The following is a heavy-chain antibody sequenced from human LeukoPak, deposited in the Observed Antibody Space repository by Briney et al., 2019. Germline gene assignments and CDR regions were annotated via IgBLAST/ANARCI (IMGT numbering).Heavy chain of an antibody. J-gene: IGHJ6*02. CDR1: GFTFSSYG. CDR3: AKDLYYYGSGSYEDYYGMDV. CDR2: ISYDGSNK. D-gene: IGHD3-10*01. V-gene: IGHV3-30*18. Sequence: SGRSLRLSCAASGFTFSSYGMHWVRQAPGKGLEWVAVISYDGSNKYYADSVKGRFTISRDNSKNTLYLQMNSLRAEDTAVYYCAKDLYYYGSGSYEDYYGMDVWGQGTTVTVSS.